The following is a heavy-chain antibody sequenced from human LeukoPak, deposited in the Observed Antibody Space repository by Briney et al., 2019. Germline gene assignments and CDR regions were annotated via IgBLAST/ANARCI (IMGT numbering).Heavy chain of an antibody. D-gene: IGHD1-26*01. Sequence: GESLKISCKGSGNTFTSYWIAWVRQMPGKGLECMGIIYPDDSDTRYSPSFQGQVTISADKSIDTAYLQWSGLKASDTAMYYCARRGTYSLDYWGQGTLVTVSS. V-gene: IGHV5-51*01. J-gene: IGHJ4*02. CDR2: IYPDDSDT. CDR1: GNTFTSYW. CDR3: ARRGTYSLDY.